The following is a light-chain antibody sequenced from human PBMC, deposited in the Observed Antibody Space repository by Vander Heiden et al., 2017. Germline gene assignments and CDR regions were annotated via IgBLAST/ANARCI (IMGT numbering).Light chain of an antibody. CDR2: DNS. Sequence: SSVLPHPPPVSVSPGPPARMTGGGGNIGTKGVLWYQQKAGPATMLVVYDNSARPSGVHDRFSGSNSGHTATLTITAVEAGDEADYYCQVWDGDSGHLIFGGGTKLTVL. CDR1: NIGTKG. V-gene: IGLV3-21*02. J-gene: IGLJ2*01. CDR3: QVWDGDSGHLI.